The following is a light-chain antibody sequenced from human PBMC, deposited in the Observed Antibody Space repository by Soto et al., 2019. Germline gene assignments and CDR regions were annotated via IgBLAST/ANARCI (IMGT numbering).Light chain of an antibody. CDR2: GAS. J-gene: IGKJ1*01. CDR1: QSVNIN. CDR3: HQYHYWWT. V-gene: IGKV3-15*01. Sequence: EIVMTQSPATLSVSPGERATLSCRASQSVNINLAWYQQKPGQAPRLIISGASTRATGIPARFSGSGSGTEFTLTISSLQSEDFAVYYCHQYHYWWTFGQGTKVDIK.